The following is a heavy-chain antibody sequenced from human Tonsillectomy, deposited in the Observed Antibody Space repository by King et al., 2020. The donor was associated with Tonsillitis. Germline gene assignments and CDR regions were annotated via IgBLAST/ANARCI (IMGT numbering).Heavy chain of an antibody. J-gene: IGHJ6*03. D-gene: IGHD4-11*01. CDR1: GFTVSSNY. Sequence: VQLVESGGGLVQPGGSLRLSCAASGFTVSSNYMSWVRQAPGKGLEWVSVIYSGGSTYYADSVKGRFTISRDNSKNTLYLQMNSLRAEDTAVYYCARGTVTTAYYYYYMDVWGKGTTVTVSS. CDR2: IYSGGST. CDR3: ARGTVTTAYYYYYMDV. V-gene: IGHV3-66*01.